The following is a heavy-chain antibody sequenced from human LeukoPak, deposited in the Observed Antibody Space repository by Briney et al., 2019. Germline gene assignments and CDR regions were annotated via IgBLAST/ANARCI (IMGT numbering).Heavy chain of an antibody. J-gene: IGHJ4*02. CDR3: AKDRPSIEGYFDS. Sequence: GGSLRLSCAASGFPFSSYSMTWVRQAPGKGLEWVSGISASGGRIYYADSVKGRFTISRDNSKNTLYLQMNSLRAEDTAVYYCAKDRPSIEGYFDSWGQGTLVTVSS. CDR2: ISASGGRI. V-gene: IGHV3-23*01. CDR1: GFPFSSYS.